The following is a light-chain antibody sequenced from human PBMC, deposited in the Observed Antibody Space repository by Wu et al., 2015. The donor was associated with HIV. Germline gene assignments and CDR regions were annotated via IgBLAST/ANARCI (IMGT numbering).Light chain of an antibody. Sequence: EIVLTQSPATLTLSPGERGTLSCRASQSVSSTLAWYQHRPGQTPRLLIYDASHRATGIPARFSGSGSGTDFTLTISSLEPEDFALYYCQQRGSWPLTFGQGTRLEI. CDR1: QSVSST. J-gene: IGKJ5*01. CDR3: QQRGSWPLT. CDR2: DAS. V-gene: IGKV3-11*01.